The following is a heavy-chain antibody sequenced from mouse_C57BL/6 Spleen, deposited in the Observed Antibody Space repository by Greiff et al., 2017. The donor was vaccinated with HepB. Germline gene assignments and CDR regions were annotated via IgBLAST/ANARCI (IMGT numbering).Heavy chain of an antibody. CDR3: AGPTDFDY. J-gene: IGHJ2*01. CDR2: ISYDGSN. D-gene: IGHD1-1*01. V-gene: IGHV3-6*01. Sequence: ESGPGLVKPSQSLSLTCSVTGYSITSGYYWNWIRQFPGNKLEWMGYISYDGSNNYNPSLKNRISITRDTSKNQFFLKLNSVTTEDTATYYCAGPTDFDYWGQGTTLTVSS. CDR1: GYSITSGYY.